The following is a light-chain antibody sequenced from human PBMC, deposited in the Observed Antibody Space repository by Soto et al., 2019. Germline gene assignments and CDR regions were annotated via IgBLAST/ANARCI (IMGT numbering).Light chain of an antibody. CDR1: QSVSSY. J-gene: IGKJ1*01. CDR3: QQYGDSPVT. V-gene: IGKV3-20*01. CDR2: DAS. Sequence: EIVMTQSPGTLSLSPGERATLSCRASQSVSSYLAWYQQKPGPAPRLVLSDASDRATGIPDRFSGSGSGTDFTLTISRLVPEDFAVYYCQQYGDSPVTFGQGTKVDIK.